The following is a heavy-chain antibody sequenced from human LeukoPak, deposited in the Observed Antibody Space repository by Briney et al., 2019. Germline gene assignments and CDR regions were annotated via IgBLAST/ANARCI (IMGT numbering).Heavy chain of an antibody. CDR1: GDSISSYY. D-gene: IGHD1-1*01. CDR2: ISYSGST. CDR3: AREGTAGTNLNWFDP. J-gene: IGHJ5*02. V-gene: IGHV4-59*01. Sequence: SETLSLTCTVYGDSISSYYWSWIRQPPGKGLEWIWNISYSGSTHSNPSLKSRVTISVDTSKNQFTLKLSSVTAADTAVYYCAREGTAGTNLNWFDPWGQGTLVTVSS.